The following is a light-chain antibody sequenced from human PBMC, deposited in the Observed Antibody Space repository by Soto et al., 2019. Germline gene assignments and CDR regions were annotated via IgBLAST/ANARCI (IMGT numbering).Light chain of an antibody. CDR1: QDIGTF. Sequence: DFQMTQSPSSLSASVGDRVTITCRASQDIGTFLNWYQQKPGKPPNLLIYAASNLLSGVSSRFRGSGSGTDFTLTISSLQPEDFATYYCQQSSSTPQITFGPGTKVDMK. V-gene: IGKV1-39*01. J-gene: IGKJ3*01. CDR2: AAS. CDR3: QQSSSTPQIT.